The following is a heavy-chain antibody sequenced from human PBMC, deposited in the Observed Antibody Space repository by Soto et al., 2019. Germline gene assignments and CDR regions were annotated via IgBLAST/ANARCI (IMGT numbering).Heavy chain of an antibody. V-gene: IGHV1-18*01. CDR3: AGEGGPPYSYCGRDV. CDR2: ISTYNGDT. Sequence: ASVKVSCKASGYTFTRSGISWVRQAPGQGLEWMGWISTYNGDTNYAQTFQGRVTMTTDTSTSTVHMEVRSLRSDDTAVYYCAGEGGPPYSYCGRDVWGQGPRVTASS. D-gene: IGHD2-21*01. J-gene: IGHJ6*02. CDR1: GYTFTRSG.